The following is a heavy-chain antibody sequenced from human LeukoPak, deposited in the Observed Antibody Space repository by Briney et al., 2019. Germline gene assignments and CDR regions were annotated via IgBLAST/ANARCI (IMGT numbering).Heavy chain of an antibody. V-gene: IGHV3-23*01. J-gene: IGHJ3*01. Sequence: SGGSLRLSCAASGFTFSSYWMSWVRQAPGKGLEWVSGVSGGGGGTYYADSVKGRFTISRDNSRNTVYMEMNTLRAEDTAIYYCAKAAYYDSSGYYDFWGQGTMVTVSS. CDR3: AKAAYYDSSGYYDF. CDR1: GFTFSSYW. CDR2: VSGGGGGT. D-gene: IGHD3-22*01.